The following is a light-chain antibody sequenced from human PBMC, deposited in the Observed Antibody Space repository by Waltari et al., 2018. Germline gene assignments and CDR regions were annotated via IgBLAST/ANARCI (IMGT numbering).Light chain of an antibody. CDR1: QSLLHSNGNND. CDR3: MQSLQALWT. CDR2: SGS. J-gene: IGKJ1*01. Sequence: DIVMTQSPVSLPVTPGEPASISCRSSQSLLHSNGNNDLDWYLQKPGQSLQLLIYSGSNRASGVPDRFSGSGSGTDFTLKISRVEAEDVGVYYCMQSLQALWTFGPGTKVEIK. V-gene: IGKV2-28*01.